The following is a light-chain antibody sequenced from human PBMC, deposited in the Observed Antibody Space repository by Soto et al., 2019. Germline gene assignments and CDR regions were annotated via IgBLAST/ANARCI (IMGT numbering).Light chain of an antibody. CDR3: AAWDDSLNGLV. Sequence: QAVVTQPPSASGTPGQRVTIYCSGSSSNIGSNTVNWYQQLPGTAPKLLIYSNNQRPSGVPDRFSGSKSGTSASLAISGLQSEDEADYYCAAWDDSLNGLVFGGGTKVTVL. CDR1: SSNIGSNT. CDR2: SNN. J-gene: IGLJ2*01. V-gene: IGLV1-44*01.